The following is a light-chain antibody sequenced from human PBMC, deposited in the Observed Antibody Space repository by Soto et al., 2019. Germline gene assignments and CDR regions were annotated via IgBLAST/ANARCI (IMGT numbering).Light chain of an antibody. CDR2: ATS. CDR3: QQFDVSPWT. V-gene: IGKV3-20*01. CDR1: QSVSSSS. J-gene: IGKJ1*01. Sequence: EIVLTQSPGTLSLSPGERATLSCRASQSVSSSSLAWHQRKPGQAPRLLISATSNRATGIPDRFSGSGSGTDFTLTISRLEPEDFAVYYCQQFDVSPWTFGQGTKVEI.